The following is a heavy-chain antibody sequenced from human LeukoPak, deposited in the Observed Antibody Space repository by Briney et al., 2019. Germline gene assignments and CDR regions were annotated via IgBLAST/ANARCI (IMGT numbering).Heavy chain of an antibody. CDR2: IYYSGST. CDR3: ARVPGGALNWFDP. Sequence: GSLRLSCAASGFTFSDYYMSWIRQAPGKGLEWIGTIYYSGSTYYNPSLKSRVTISVDTSKNQFSLKLRSVTAADTAVYYCARVPGGALNWFDPWGQGTLVTVSS. J-gene: IGHJ5*02. CDR1: GFTFSDYY. D-gene: IGHD1-1*01. V-gene: IGHV4-59*05.